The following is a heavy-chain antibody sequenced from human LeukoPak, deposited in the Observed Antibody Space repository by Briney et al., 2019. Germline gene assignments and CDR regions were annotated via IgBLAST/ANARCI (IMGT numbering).Heavy chain of an antibody. CDR2: IWYDGSNK. V-gene: IGHV3-33*01. CDR3: ASGGGGTWFDP. Sequence: GGSLRLSCAASGFTFSSYGMHWVRQAPGKGLEWVAVIWYDGSNKYYADSVKGRFTISRDNSKNTLYLQMNSLRAEDTAVYYCASGGGGTWFDPWGQGTLLTVSS. J-gene: IGHJ5*02. CDR1: GFTFSSYG. D-gene: IGHD3-3*01.